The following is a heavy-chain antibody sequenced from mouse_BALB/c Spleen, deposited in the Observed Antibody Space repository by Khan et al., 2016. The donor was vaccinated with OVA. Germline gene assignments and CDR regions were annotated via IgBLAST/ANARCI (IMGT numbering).Heavy chain of an antibody. CDR2: ISPGSGDT. J-gene: IGHJ3*01. D-gene: IGHD1-2*01. CDR1: GYTFTDYY. Sequence: QVQLQQSGAELARPGASVKLSCKASGYTFTDYYINWVKQRTGQGLEWIGEISPGSGDTYYNERFKGKATLTADKSSSTAYMQLSSLTSEASVFDVGASSNYCGYTFAYWGQGTLVTVSA. CDR3: ASSNYCGYTFAY. V-gene: IGHV1-77*01.